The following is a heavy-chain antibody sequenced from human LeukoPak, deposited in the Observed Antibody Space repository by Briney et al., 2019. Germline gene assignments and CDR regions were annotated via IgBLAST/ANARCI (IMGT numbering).Heavy chain of an antibody. D-gene: IGHD6-19*01. Sequence: SETLSLTCTVSGGSISNYYWTWIRQPPGKGLEWIGYIYYSGSTNYNPSLKSRVTISVDTSKNQFSLKLNSVTAEDTAVYYCARGSVAVAYYFDYWGQGTLVTVSS. V-gene: IGHV4-59*01. J-gene: IGHJ4*02. CDR3: ARGSVAVAYYFDY. CDR2: IYYSGST. CDR1: GGSISNYY.